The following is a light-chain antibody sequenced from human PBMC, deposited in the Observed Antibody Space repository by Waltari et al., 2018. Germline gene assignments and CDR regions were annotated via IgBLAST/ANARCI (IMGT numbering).Light chain of an antibody. Sequence: DFAMTKSPDSLAVSLGERAPINSKSSQRVSYTASNKHYFAWYQQKPGQPPKLIIYWASNRESGVPDRFSGSGSGTDFTLNISRLQAEDVAVYYCQQYYTTPLTCGGGTKVEI. CDR3: QQYYTTPLT. V-gene: IGKV4-1*01. J-gene: IGKJ4*01. CDR1: QRVSYTASNKHY. CDR2: WAS.